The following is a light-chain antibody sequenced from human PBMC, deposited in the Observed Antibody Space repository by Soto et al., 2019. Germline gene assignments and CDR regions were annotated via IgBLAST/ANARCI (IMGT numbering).Light chain of an antibody. Sequence: DIVLTQTPLSLPVTPGEPASISCRSSQSLLHRDDGNTYLDWYLQKPGQSPQLLSYSLSSRASGVPDRFSGSGSGTDFTLKISRVEAEDVGVYYCMQRIEFPLTFGGGTKVEIK. CDR3: MQRIEFPLT. J-gene: IGKJ4*01. CDR2: SLS. V-gene: IGKV2-40*01. CDR1: QSLLHRDDGNTY.